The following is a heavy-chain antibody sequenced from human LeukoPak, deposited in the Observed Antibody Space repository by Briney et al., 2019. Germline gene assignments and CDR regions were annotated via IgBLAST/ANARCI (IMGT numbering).Heavy chain of an antibody. D-gene: IGHD5-18*01. Sequence: ASVKVSCKASGYTFTIYGISWVRQAPGKALEWKGWISGYNGDTNYAQKLQGRVTMTTDTSTSTAYMELRSLRSDDTAVYYCARAGRGYTYGRELDYWGQGTLVTVSS. CDR3: ARAGRGYTYGRELDY. CDR1: GYTFTIYG. CDR2: ISGYNGDT. V-gene: IGHV1-18*01. J-gene: IGHJ4*02.